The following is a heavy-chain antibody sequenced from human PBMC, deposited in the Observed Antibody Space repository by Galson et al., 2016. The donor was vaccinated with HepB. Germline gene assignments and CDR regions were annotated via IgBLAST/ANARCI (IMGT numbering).Heavy chain of an antibody. J-gene: IGHJ4*02. D-gene: IGHD3-3*01. CDR1: GGSFSLYA. CDR2: IIPMFGTA. CDR3: ARGGGGAVIELDY. Sequence: SVKVSCKASGGSFSLYAISWVRQAPGQGLEWMGGIIPMFGTANYAQKFQGRVTITADESTSTAYMELSSLRSEDTAVYYCARGGGGAVIELDYWGQGTLVTVSS. V-gene: IGHV1-69*13.